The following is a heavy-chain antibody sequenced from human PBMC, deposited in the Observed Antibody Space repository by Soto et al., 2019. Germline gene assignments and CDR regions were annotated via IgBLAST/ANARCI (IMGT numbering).Heavy chain of an antibody. V-gene: IGHV1-24*01. J-gene: IGHJ1*01. Sequence: ASVKVSCKVSGYTLTELSIHWVRQAPGKGLEWMGGFDPEYGETIFAQKFQGRVTMTEDTSTDTAYMELSGLRSEDTAVYYCATPIHTNFQHWGQGTLVTVSS. CDR3: ATPIHTNFQH. CDR2: FDPEYGET. CDR1: GYTLTELS. D-gene: IGHD3-3*01.